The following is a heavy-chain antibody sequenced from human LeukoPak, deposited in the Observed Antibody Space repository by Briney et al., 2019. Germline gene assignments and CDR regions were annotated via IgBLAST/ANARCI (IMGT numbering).Heavy chain of an antibody. D-gene: IGHD6-13*01. CDR3: ARDTYSSSWYWYGLDV. CDR2: INTNTGNP. V-gene: IGHV7-4-1*02. CDR1: GYTFTSYA. J-gene: IGHJ6*02. Sequence: ASVKVSCKASGYTFTSYAMNWVRQAPRQGLEWMGWINTNTGNPTYAQGSTGRFVFSLDTSVSTAYLQISSLKAEDTAVYYCARDTYSSSWYWYGLDVWGQGTTVTVSS.